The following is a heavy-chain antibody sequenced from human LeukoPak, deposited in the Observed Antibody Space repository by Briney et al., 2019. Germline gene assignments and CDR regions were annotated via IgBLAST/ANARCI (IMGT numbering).Heavy chain of an antibody. CDR3: ARNGYGYDSSGYPLFEYFDY. D-gene: IGHD3-22*01. CDR1: GGSISSSSYY. Sequence: SETLSLTCTVSGGSISSSSYYWGWIRQPPGKGLEWIGSIYYSGSTYYNPSLKSRDTISVDTSKNQFSLKLSSVTAADTAVYYCARNGYGYDSSGYPLFEYFDYWGQGTLVSVSS. CDR2: IYYSGST. J-gene: IGHJ4*02. V-gene: IGHV4-39*01.